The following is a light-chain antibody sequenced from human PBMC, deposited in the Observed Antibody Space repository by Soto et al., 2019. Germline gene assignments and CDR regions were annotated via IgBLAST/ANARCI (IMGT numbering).Light chain of an antibody. CDR1: QSISTY. Sequence: DIQMTQSPSSLSASVGDRVTITCRAIQSISTYLNWYQQKPGKAPKLLIYAASSLQGGVPSRFSGSGSGTDFTLTISSLQPEDFATYYCQQSYSAPRAFGPGTKVDVK. J-gene: IGKJ3*01. V-gene: IGKV1-39*01. CDR3: QQSYSAPRA. CDR2: AAS.